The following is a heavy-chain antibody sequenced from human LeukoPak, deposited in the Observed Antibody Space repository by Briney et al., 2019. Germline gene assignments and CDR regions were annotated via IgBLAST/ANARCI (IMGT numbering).Heavy chain of an antibody. CDR2: FDPEDGET. CDR3: ATAYGSGSYYKPLVDY. V-gene: IGHV1-24*01. Sequence: ASVKVSCKVSGYTLTELSMHWVRQAPGKGPEWMGGFDPEDGETIYAQKFQGRVTMTEDTSTDTAYMELSSLRSEDTAVYYCATAYGSGSYYKPLVDYWGQGTLVTVSS. CDR1: GYTLTELS. D-gene: IGHD3-10*01. J-gene: IGHJ4*02.